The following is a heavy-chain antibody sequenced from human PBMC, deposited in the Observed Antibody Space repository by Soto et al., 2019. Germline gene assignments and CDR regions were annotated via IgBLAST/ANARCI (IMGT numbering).Heavy chain of an antibody. J-gene: IGHJ6*02. V-gene: IGHV3-30-3*01. Sequence: QVQLVESGGGVVQPGRSLRLSCAASGFTFSSYAMHWVRQAPGKGLEWVAVISYDGSNKYYADSVKGRFTISRDNSKNTLYLQMNSLRAEDTAVYYCARDLSYSGSYLPGWYYYGMDVWGQGTTVTVSS. CDR1: GFTFSSYA. CDR2: ISYDGSNK. CDR3: ARDLSYSGSYLPGWYYYGMDV. D-gene: IGHD1-26*01.